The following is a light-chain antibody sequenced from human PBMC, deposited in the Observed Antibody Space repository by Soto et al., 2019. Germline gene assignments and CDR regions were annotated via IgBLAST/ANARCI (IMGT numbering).Light chain of an antibody. J-gene: IGLJ1*01. CDR1: SGDVGGYNY. CDR3: SSYTSISTYV. Sequence: LTQPASVSGSPGQSITISCTGTSGDVGGYNYVSWYQQHPGKAPKLMIYEVSNRPSGLSNRFSGSKSGNTASLTISGLQAEDEADYYCSSYTSISTYVFGTGTKVTVL. V-gene: IGLV2-14*01. CDR2: EVS.